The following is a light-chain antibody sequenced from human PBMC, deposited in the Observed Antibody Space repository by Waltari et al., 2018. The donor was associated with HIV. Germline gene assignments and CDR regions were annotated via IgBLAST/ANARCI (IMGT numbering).Light chain of an antibody. J-gene: IGLJ3*02. CDR3: SSQDMTGSYWI. CDR2: NSH. Sequence: SELTQGPTVSAALRQTVTITCQGDSLRRFYANWYQQKPGQAPVLLLFNSHERPSGIPDRFAGSRLGNTASLRIAGAQAEDEADYYCSSQDMTGSYWIFGGGTKLTVV. V-gene: IGLV3-19*01. CDR1: SLRRFY.